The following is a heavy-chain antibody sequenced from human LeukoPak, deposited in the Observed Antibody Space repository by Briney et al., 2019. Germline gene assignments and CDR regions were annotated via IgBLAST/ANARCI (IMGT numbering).Heavy chain of an antibody. V-gene: IGHV3-48*01. CDR1: GITFSSYS. CDR2: ISSSGSTK. D-gene: IGHD2-2*03. J-gene: IGHJ4*02. Sequence: PGGSLRLSCGASGITFSSYSMNWVRQAPGKGLEWVSYISSSGSTKYYADSVKGRFTISRDNARNSLYLQMNSLRAEDTAVYFCASGSGHWGQGTLVTVSS. CDR3: ASGSGH.